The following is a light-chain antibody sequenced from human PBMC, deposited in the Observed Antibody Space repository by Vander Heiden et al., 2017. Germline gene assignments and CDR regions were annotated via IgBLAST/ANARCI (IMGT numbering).Light chain of an antibody. J-gene: IGLJ2*01. CDR3: QSADSSGTDVV. CDR1: ALPKQY. Sequence: SYELTQPPSVSVSPGQTARITCSGDALPKQYAHWYQQKPGQAPMLVIYKDSERPSGIPERFSGSSSGTTVTLTISGVQAEDEADYYCQSADSSGTDVVFGGGTKLTVL. V-gene: IGLV3-25*03. CDR2: KDS.